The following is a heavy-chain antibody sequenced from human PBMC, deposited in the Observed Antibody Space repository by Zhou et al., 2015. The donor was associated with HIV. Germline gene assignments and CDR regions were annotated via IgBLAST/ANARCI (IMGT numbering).Heavy chain of an antibody. CDR3: ARGGRYFDL. CDR1: GFTVSSNY. Sequence: EVQLVETGGGLIQPGGSLRLSCAASGFTVSSNYLSWVRQAPGKGLEWVSVIYSVGNAYYADSVTGRFIIFRDNSKNTLYLQMNSLRAEDTAVYYCARGGRYFDLWGRGTLVTVSS. J-gene: IGHJ2*01. D-gene: IGHD3-16*01. CDR2: IYSVGNA. V-gene: IGHV3-53*02.